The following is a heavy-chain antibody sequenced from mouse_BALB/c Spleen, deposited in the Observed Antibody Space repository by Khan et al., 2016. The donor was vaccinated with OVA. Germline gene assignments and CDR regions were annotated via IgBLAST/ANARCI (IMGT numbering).Heavy chain of an antibody. CDR1: GFTFSSYD. CDR3: TRRPVYFDV. Sequence: EVELVESGGGLVKPGGSLKLSCTASGFTFSSYDMSWVRQTPEKRLEWVAYINSGGDTTYSPDTVKGRFTISRDNAKNTLYLHMSSLKSEDTAIYYCTRRPVYFDVWGAGTTVTVSS. J-gene: IGHJ1*01. CDR2: INSGGDTT. V-gene: IGHV5-12-1*01.